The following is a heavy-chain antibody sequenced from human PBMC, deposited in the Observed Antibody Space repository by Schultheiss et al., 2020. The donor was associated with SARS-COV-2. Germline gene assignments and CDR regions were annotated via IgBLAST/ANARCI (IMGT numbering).Heavy chain of an antibody. CDR2: IIPIFGTA. D-gene: IGHD1-26*01. J-gene: IGHJ3*02. Sequence: SVKVSCKASGYTFTGYYMHWVRQAPGQGLEWMGGIIPIFGTANYAQKFQGRVTITADESTSTAYMELSSLRSEDTAVYYCASSVRWELLTGDAFDIWGQGTMVTVAS. CDR1: GYTFTGYY. CDR3: ASSVRWELLTGDAFDI. V-gene: IGHV1-69*13.